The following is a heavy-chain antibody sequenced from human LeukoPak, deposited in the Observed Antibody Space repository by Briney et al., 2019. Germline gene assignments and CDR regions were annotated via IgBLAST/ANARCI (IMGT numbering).Heavy chain of an antibody. CDR3: ARAPGSGYYSYWYFDL. J-gene: IGHJ2*01. V-gene: IGHV4-61*10. CDR2: IYYSGKT. Sequence: SQTLSLTCTVSGGSFSSGDYSWNWIRQPAGQGLEWIGYIYYSGKTNHNPSLKSRVTISVDTSKNQFSLKLRSVTSADTAVYYCARAPGSGYYSYWYFDLWGRGTLVTVSS. CDR1: GGSFSSGDYS. D-gene: IGHD3-22*01.